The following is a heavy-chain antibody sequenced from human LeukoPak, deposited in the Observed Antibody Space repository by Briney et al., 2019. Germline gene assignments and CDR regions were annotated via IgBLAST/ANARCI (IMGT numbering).Heavy chain of an antibody. D-gene: IGHD6-19*01. CDR3: ARRATTTVPGTDPFDY. CDR2: IYYSGST. CDR1: GGSISSHY. V-gene: IGHV4-59*08. J-gene: IGHJ4*02. Sequence: SETLSLTCTVSGGSISSHYWSWIRQPPGKGLEWIGYIYYSGSTNYNPSLKSRVTISVDTSKNQFSQKLSSVTAADTAVYYCARRATTTVPGTDPFDYWGQGTLVTVSS.